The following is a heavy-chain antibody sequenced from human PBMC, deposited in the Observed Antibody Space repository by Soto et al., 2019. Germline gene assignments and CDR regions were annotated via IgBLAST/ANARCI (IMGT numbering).Heavy chain of an antibody. CDR1: GGSISSYY. J-gene: IGHJ4*02. D-gene: IGHD2-15*01. CDR3: ASTPRYCSGGSCRGY. Sequence: LSLTCTVSGGSISSYYWSWIRQPPGKGLEWIGYIYYSGSTNYNPSLKSRVTISVDTSKNQFSLKLSSVTAADTAVYYCASTPRYCSGGSCRGYWGQGTLVTVSS. V-gene: IGHV4-59*01. CDR2: IYYSGST.